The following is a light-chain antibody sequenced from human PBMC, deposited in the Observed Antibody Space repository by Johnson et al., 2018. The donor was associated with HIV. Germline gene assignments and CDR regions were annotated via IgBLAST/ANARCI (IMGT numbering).Light chain of an antibody. CDR2: DNN. V-gene: IGLV1-51*01. CDR3: GTWDSRLIVYV. J-gene: IGLJ1*01. CDR1: SSNIGNNY. Sequence: HSVLTQPPSVSAAPGQKVTISCSGSSSNIGNNYVSWYQQLPGTAPKLLIYDNNKRPSGIPDRFSGPKYGTSATLGITGLQTVDEADYYCGTWDSRLIVYVFGTGTKVTVL.